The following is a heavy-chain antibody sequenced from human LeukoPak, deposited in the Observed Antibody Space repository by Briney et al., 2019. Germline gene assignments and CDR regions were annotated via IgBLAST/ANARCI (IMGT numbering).Heavy chain of an antibody. CDR1: GFTFSSFE. CDR3: AKTGYSSGWYWIWDY. J-gene: IGHJ4*02. CDR2: ISGSGGSA. Sequence: GGSLRLSCAASGFTFSSFEMSWVRQAPGKGLEWVSAISGSGGSAYYADSVKGRFTISRDNSRNSLPLQMNSLRAEDTALYYCAKTGYSSGWYWIWDYWGQGTLVTVSS. D-gene: IGHD6-19*01. V-gene: IGHV3-23*01.